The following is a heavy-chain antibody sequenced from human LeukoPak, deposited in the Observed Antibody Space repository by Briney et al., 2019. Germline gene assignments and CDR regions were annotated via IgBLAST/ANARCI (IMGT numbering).Heavy chain of an antibody. CDR1: GFTFSSYN. J-gene: IGHJ4*02. CDR2: ISYSSRAR. V-gene: IGHV3-48*01. CDR3: ARAYCSSTSCFG. Sequence: GGSLRLSCAASGFTFSSYNMNWVRQAPGKGLEWVSSISYSSRARYYADSVKGRFTISRDNFKDSLYLQMDSLRAEDTAVYYYARAYCSSTSCFGWGQGTLVTVS. D-gene: IGHD2-2*01.